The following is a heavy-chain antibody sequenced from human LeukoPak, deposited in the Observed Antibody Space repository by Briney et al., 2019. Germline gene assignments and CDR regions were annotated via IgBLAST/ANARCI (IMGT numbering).Heavy chain of an antibody. J-gene: IGHJ3*02. CDR3: ATAAYLDPDAFDI. Sequence: ASVKVSCKVSGYTLTELFMHWVRQAPGRGLEWMGGFDPEDGETIYAQKFQGKFTMTEDTSTDTACMELSSLRFEDTAVYYCATAAYLDPDAFDIWGQGTMVIVSS. D-gene: IGHD2-2*02. V-gene: IGHV1-24*01. CDR1: GYTLTELF. CDR2: FDPEDGET.